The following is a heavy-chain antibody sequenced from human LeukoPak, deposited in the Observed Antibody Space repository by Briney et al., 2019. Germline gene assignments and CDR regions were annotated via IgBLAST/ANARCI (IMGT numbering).Heavy chain of an antibody. V-gene: IGHV3-23*01. Sequence: GGSLRLSCAASGFTFKSYRMNWVRKTPGRGLEWVSTISPSGDSTYHADSVKGRFTISRDNSKNTLYLQMNSLRADDTAVYYCAKHYASGPRGFYPWGQGTLVTVSS. CDR1: GFTFKSYR. J-gene: IGHJ5*02. CDR2: ISPSGDST. D-gene: IGHD3-16*01. CDR3: AKHYASGPRGFYP.